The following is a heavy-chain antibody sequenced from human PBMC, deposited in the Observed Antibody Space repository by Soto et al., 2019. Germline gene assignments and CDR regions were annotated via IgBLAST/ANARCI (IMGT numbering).Heavy chain of an antibody. CDR2: MSWNSGNL. CDR3: AKGASTTVFAFNDY. V-gene: IGHV3-9*01. Sequence: EVQLVESGGGLVQPGRSLRLSCAASGFTFDDYAMHWVRQGPGKGLEWVSSMSWNSGNLVYADSVKGRFTISRDNAKNSLYLQMNSLRGEDTALYYCAKGASTTVFAFNDYWGQGTLVPVSS. CDR1: GFTFDDYA. D-gene: IGHD4-17*01. J-gene: IGHJ4*02.